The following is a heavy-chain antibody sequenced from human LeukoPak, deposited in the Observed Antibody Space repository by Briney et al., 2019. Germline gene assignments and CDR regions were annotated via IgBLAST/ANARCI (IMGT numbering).Heavy chain of an antibody. CDR3: ARKKIRSDAFDI. CDR2: MNPNSGNT. J-gene: IGHJ3*02. V-gene: IGHV1-8*01. CDR1: GYTFTSYV. Sequence: ASVKVSCKASGYTFTSYVINWVRQATGQGLEWMGWMNPNSGNTGYAQKFQGRVTMTRNTSISTAYMELSSLRSEDTAVYYCARKKIRSDAFDIWGQGTMVTVSS. D-gene: IGHD4-17*01.